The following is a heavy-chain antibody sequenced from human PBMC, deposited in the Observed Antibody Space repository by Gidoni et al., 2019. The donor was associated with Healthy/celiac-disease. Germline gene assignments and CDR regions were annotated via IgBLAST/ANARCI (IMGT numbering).Heavy chain of an antibody. D-gene: IGHD5-12*01. J-gene: IGHJ4*02. Sequence: STYYNPSLKSRVTISVDTSKNQFSLKLSSVTAADTAVYYCARVRVEMATTRRYYFDYWGQGTLVTVSS. CDR2: ST. CDR3: ARVRVEMATTRRYYFDY. V-gene: IGHV4-30-2*05.